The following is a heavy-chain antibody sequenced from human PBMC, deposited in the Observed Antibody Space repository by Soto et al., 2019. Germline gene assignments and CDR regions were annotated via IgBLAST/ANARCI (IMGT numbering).Heavy chain of an antibody. Sequence: GGSLRLSCAASGFTFSSYSMNWVRQAPGKGLEWVSSISSSSSYIYYADSVKGRFTISRDNAKNSLYLQMNSLRAEDTAVYYCARGIRYFDWSYGMDVWGQGTTVTVSS. V-gene: IGHV3-21*01. D-gene: IGHD3-9*01. CDR3: ARGIRYFDWSYGMDV. CDR1: GFTFSSYS. CDR2: ISSSSSYI. J-gene: IGHJ6*02.